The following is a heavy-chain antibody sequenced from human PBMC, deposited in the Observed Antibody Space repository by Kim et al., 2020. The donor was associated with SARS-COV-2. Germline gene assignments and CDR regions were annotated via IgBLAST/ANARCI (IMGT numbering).Heavy chain of an antibody. D-gene: IGHD1-1*01. J-gene: IGHJ3*02. CDR3: ARSNSDAYDAFDI. V-gene: IGHV3-66*01. Sequence: YADSVKGRFTISRDNSKNTLYLQMNSLRAEDTAVYYCARSNSDAYDAFDIWGQGTMVTVSS.